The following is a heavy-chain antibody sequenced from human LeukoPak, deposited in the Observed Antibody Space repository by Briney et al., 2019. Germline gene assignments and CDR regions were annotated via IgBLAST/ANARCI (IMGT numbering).Heavy chain of an antibody. CDR2: IYYSGST. Sequence: SETLSLTCTVSGVSISSSSYYWGWIRQPPGKGLEWIGSIYYSGSTYYNPSLKSRVTISVDTSKNQFSLKLSSVTAADTAVYYCARHVAPFGELLSKQDYFDYWGQGTLVTVSS. CDR1: GVSISSSSYY. J-gene: IGHJ4*02. V-gene: IGHV4-39*01. CDR3: ARHVAPFGELLSKQDYFDY. D-gene: IGHD3-10*01.